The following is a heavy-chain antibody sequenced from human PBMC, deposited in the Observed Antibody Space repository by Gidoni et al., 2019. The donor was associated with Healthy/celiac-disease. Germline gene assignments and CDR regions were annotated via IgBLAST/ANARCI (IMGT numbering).Heavy chain of an antibody. J-gene: IGHJ2*01. Sequence: QVQLVQSGDEVKKPGSSVKVSCKASGGTFSSYAISWVRQAPGQGLEWMGGIIPIFGTANYAQKFQGRVTITADESTSTAYMELSSLRSEDTAVYYCASSGAEYSSSSTRWYFDLWGRGTLVTVSS. CDR2: IIPIFGTA. D-gene: IGHD6-6*01. CDR1: GGTFSSYA. CDR3: ASSGAEYSSSSTRWYFDL. V-gene: IGHV1-69*01.